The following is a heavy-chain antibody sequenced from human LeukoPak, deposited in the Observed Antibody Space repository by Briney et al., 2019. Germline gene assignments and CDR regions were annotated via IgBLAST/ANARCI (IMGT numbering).Heavy chain of an antibody. CDR2: VSTSGGST. Sequence: GGSLRLSCAASGFTFTSYAMSWVRQVPGKGLEWVSAVSTSGGSTAYADSVKGRFSISRDNSKNTLYLQMNSLRVEDTAVCFCARQLGYCSDGNCYFDFWGQGTLVTVSS. V-gene: IGHV3-23*01. CDR1: GFTFTSYA. CDR3: ARQLGYCSDGNCYFDF. J-gene: IGHJ4*02. D-gene: IGHD2-15*01.